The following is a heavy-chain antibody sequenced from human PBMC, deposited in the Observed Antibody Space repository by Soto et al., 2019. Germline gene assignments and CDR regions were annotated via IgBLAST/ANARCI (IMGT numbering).Heavy chain of an antibody. CDR3: AKDWNDYYDSSGLDY. CDR1: GFTFSSYG. J-gene: IGHJ4*02. Sequence: GGSLRLSCAASGFTFSSYGMHWVRQAPGKGLEWVAVISYDGSNKYYADSVKGRFTISRDNSKNTLYLQMNSLRAEDTAVYYCAKDWNDYYDSSGLDYWGQGTLVTVSS. V-gene: IGHV3-30*18. D-gene: IGHD3-22*01. CDR2: ISYDGSNK.